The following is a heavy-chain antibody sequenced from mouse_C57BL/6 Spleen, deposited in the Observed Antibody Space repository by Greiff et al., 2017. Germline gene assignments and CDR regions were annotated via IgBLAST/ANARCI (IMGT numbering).Heavy chain of an antibody. V-gene: IGHV1-80*01. D-gene: IGHD1-1*01. Sequence: VQLQQSGAELVKPGASVKISCKASGYAFSSYWMNWVKQRPGKGLEWIGHIYPGDGDTNYNGKFKGKATLTADKSSSTAYMQLSSLTSEDSAVYFCARFITTVVAKYYYAMDYWGQGTSVTVSS. CDR2: IYPGDGDT. CDR3: ARFITTVVAKYYYAMDY. J-gene: IGHJ4*01. CDR1: GYAFSSYW.